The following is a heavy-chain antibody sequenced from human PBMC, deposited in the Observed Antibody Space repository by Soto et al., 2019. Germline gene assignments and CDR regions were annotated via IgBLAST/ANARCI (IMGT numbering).Heavy chain of an antibody. D-gene: IGHD2-15*01. CDR2: IYPSDSDI. J-gene: IGHJ4*02. CDR3: VRSGTSSGRFSDY. CDR1: GYTFTSYW. Sequence: GESLKISCKGSGYTFTSYWIGWVRQMPGDGLEWMGVIYPSDSDIRYRPSFQGKVTISADKSITTADLQWSSLKAADTAMYYCVRSGTSSGRFSDYWGQGTLVTVSS. V-gene: IGHV5-51*01.